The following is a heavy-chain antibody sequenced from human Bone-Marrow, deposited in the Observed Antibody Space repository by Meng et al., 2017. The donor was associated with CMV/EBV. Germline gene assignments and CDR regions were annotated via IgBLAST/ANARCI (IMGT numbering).Heavy chain of an antibody. V-gene: IGHV3-23*03. CDR2: IYSGGST. J-gene: IGHJ4*02. Sequence: GESLKISCAASGFTFSSYSMNWVRQAPGKGLEWVSVIYSGGSTYYADSVKGRFTISRDNSKNTLYLQMNSLRAEDTAVYYCAKGRRSYCSSTSCSGVDYWGQGTLVTVSS. CDR3: AKGRRSYCSSTSCSGVDY. D-gene: IGHD2-2*01. CDR1: GFTFSSYS.